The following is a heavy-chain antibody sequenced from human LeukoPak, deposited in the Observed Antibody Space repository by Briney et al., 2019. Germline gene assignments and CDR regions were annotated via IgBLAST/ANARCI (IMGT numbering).Heavy chain of an antibody. Sequence: GASVKVSCKASGYTFTSYDINWVRQATGQGREWMGWMNPYSGNTGYAQKFRGRVTMNRNTSISTAYMELSSLRSEDTAVYYCARADCGGDCYSDYWGQGTLVTVSS. CDR1: GYTFTSYD. J-gene: IGHJ4*02. V-gene: IGHV1-8*01. D-gene: IGHD2-21*02. CDR2: MNPYSGNT. CDR3: ARADCGGDCYSDY.